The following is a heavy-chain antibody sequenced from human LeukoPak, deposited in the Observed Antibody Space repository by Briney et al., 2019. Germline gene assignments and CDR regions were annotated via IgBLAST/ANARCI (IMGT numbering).Heavy chain of an antibody. V-gene: IGHV1-18*01. CDR2: ISAYNGNT. Sequence: ASVKVSCKASGYTFTSYGISWARQAPGQGLEWMGWISAYNGNTNYAQKVQGRVTMTTDTSTSTAYMELRSLRSDDTAVYYCARYFDWAYYYYMDVWGKGTTVTVSS. CDR3: ARYFDWAYYYYMDV. D-gene: IGHD3-9*01. J-gene: IGHJ6*03. CDR1: GYTFTSYG.